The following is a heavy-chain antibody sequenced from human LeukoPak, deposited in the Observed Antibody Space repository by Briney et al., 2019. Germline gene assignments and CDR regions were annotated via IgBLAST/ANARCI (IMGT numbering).Heavy chain of an antibody. CDR3: AREAYYYDSSGYGY. J-gene: IGHJ4*02. CDR1: GFTFSSYA. V-gene: IGHV3-30-3*01. D-gene: IGHD3-22*01. Sequence: GGSLRLSCAASGFTFSSYAMHWVRRAPGKGLEWVAVISYDGSNKYYADSVKGRFTISRDNSKNTLYLQMNSLRAEDTAVYYCAREAYYYDSSGYGYWGQGTLVTVSS. CDR2: ISYDGSNK.